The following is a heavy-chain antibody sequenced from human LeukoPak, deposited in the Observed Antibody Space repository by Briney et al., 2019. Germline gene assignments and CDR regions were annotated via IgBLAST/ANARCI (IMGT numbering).Heavy chain of an antibody. J-gene: IGHJ4*02. CDR2: ISSSSSYI. CDR1: GFTFSSYS. Sequence: GGSLRLSCAASGFTFSSYSMNWVRQAPGKGLEWVSSISSSSSYIYYADSVKGRFTISRDNAKNSLYLQMNSLRAGDTAVYYCARAGIDEYYFDYWGQGTLVTVSS. D-gene: IGHD6-13*01. V-gene: IGHV3-21*01. CDR3: ARAGIDEYYFDY.